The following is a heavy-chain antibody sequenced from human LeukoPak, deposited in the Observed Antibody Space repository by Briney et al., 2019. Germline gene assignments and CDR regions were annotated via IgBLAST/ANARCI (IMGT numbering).Heavy chain of an antibody. CDR3: ARDLLFHYYDSSGYYALGY. Sequence: PRASVKVSCKASGYTFTSYGISWVRQAPGQGLEWMGWISAYNGNTNYAQKLQGRVTMTTDTSTSTAYMELRSLRSDDTAVYYCARDLLFHYYDSSGYYALGYWGQGTLVTVSS. D-gene: IGHD3-22*01. J-gene: IGHJ4*02. CDR1: GYTFTSYG. CDR2: ISAYNGNT. V-gene: IGHV1-18*01.